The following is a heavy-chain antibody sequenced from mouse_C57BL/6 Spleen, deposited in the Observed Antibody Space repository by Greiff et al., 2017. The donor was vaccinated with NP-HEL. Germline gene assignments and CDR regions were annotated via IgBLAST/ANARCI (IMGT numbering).Heavy chain of an antibody. V-gene: IGHV2-2*01. CDR3: ARYGNYEMDY. CDR1: GFSLTSYG. J-gene: IGHJ4*01. CDR2: IWSGGGT. Sequence: QVQLKQSGPGLVQPSQSLSITCTVSGFSLTSYGVHWVRQSPGKGLEWLGVIWSGGGTDYNAAFISRLSISKDNSKSQVFFKMNSLQADDTAIYYCARYGNYEMDYWGQGTSVTVSS. D-gene: IGHD2-10*02.